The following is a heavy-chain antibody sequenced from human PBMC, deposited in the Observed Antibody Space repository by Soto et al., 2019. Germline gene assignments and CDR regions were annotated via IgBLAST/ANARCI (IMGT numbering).Heavy chain of an antibody. Sequence: QVHLRGSGPGLGKPSGPRPPTGTFPVVSLGGISYFGTWFRRPPGKGRGGMGYIYDGGSTNDNPPLKSRVTISVDTSKNQFSLRLNSVTAADTAVYYCARAGVVREVTYYYYGMDVWGQGTTVTVSS. CDR2: IYDGGST. D-gene: IGHD3-10*01. CDR3: ARAGVVREVTYYYYGMDV. J-gene: IGHJ6*02. CDR1: VVSLGGISYF. V-gene: IGHV4-61*01.